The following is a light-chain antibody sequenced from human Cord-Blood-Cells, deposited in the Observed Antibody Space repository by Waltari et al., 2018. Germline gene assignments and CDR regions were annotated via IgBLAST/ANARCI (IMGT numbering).Light chain of an antibody. V-gene: IGKV3-11*01. CDR2: DAS. Sequence: EIVLTQSPATLSLSPGERATLSCRASQSVSSYLAWYQQKPGQAPRLLIYDASNRATGIPARFSGSGSGTDFTLTISSLEPEGFAVYYCQQRSNWPPLTFGGGTKVESK. CDR1: QSVSSY. CDR3: QQRSNWPPLT. J-gene: IGKJ4*01.